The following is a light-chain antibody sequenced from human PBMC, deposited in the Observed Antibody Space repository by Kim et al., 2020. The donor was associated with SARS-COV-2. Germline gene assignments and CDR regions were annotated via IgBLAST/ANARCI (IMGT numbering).Light chain of an antibody. Sequence: TXACTRXNSDXXGXXYVSXXQQXXXKAPTXXIYDXSNRPSGVSNRFSGXKXXNTXSLTISVLQAEXXADYYCSSYXSSSTLYVFGTGTXVT. V-gene: IGLV2-14*03. J-gene: IGLJ1*01. CDR3: SSYXSSSTLYV. CDR2: DXS. CDR1: NSDXXGXXY.